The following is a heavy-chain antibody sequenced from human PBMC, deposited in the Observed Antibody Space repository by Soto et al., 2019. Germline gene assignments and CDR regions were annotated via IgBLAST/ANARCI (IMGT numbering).Heavy chain of an antibody. D-gene: IGHD3-3*01. CDR2: IYWDDDK. CDR3: AHRVLRTVFGLVTTTAIYFDF. CDR1: GFSLTTSGVG. Sequence: QITLNESGPTVVRPTETLTLTCRFSGFSLTTSGVGVGWIRQSPRKAPEWLALIYWDDDKRYSASLKSRLTITKDPSKNQVVLTVSDLDPTDTATYYCAHRVLRTVFGLVTTTAIYFDFWGQGTPVAVSS. J-gene: IGHJ4*02. V-gene: IGHV2-5*02.